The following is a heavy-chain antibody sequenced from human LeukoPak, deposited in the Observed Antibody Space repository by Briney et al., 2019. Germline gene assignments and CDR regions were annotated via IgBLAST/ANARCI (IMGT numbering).Heavy chain of an antibody. J-gene: IGHJ4*02. V-gene: IGHV4-59*01. D-gene: IGHD4-17*01. CDR3: ARGYGDFRVEGRYFHS. Sequence: SGTLSLTCTVSDGSITNYDWSWVRQPPGKGLEFIGHVHYSGTANYNPSLRSRVTISIDTSKKHFFLKLKSVTAADTAVYYCARGYGDFRVEGRYFHSWGQGTLVTVSS. CDR2: VHYSGTA. CDR1: DGSITNYD.